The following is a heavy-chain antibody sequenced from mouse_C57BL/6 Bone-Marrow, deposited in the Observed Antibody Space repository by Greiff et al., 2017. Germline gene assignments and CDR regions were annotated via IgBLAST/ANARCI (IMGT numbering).Heavy chain of an antibody. CDR1: EYEFPSHD. Sequence: EVQVVESGGGLVQPGASLKLSCESNEYEFPSHDMSWVRKTPEKRLELVAAINSDGGSTYYPDTVEGRFIVSRDKTKDTLYLQMSSLVSEDTALYYCAMVSAWFAYWGQGTRVTVSA. CDR3: AMVSAWFAY. V-gene: IGHV5-2*01. D-gene: IGHD2-3*01. CDR2: INSDGGST. J-gene: IGHJ3*01.